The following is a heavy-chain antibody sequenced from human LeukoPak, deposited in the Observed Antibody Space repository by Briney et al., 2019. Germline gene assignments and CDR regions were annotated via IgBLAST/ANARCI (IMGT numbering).Heavy chain of an antibody. J-gene: IGHJ4*02. Sequence: GGSLRLSRAASGLTFSDYDMHWVRQATGKGLEWVSAIGTAGDTYYTGSVKGRFTISRENAKNSLYLQMNSLRAGDTAVYYCARVAKERVGGVYYFDYWGQGTLVTVSS. CDR2: IGTAGDT. CDR3: ARVAKERVGGVYYFDY. D-gene: IGHD1-1*01. CDR1: GLTFSDYD. V-gene: IGHV3-13*01.